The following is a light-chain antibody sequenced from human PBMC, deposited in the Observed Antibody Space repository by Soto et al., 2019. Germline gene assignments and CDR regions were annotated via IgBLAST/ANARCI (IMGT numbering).Light chain of an antibody. CDR3: SSYTSGSSHYV. Sequence: QSALTQPRSVSGSPGQSVTISCTGTSSDVGGYNYVSWYQKYPGKAPRLMIYDVSERPSWVPDRFSGSKSGNTASLTISGLQAEDEADYHCSSYTSGSSHYVFGTGTKVTVL. V-gene: IGLV2-11*01. CDR1: SSDVGGYNY. J-gene: IGLJ1*01. CDR2: DVS.